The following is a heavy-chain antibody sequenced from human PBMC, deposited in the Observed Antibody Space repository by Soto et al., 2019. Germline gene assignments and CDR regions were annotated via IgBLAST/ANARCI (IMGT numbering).Heavy chain of an antibody. Sequence: QVQLVQSGGEVKKPGASVKVSCKASGYTFTTSGVSWVRQAPGQGLEWMGWVSGYNGNTKYEEKFQDRVTMTTDTSTSTAYLELRSLRPDDTAVYYCARAGELHYYYYGMDVWGQGTTVIVSS. CDR3: ARAGELHYYYYGMDV. CDR2: VSGYNGNT. V-gene: IGHV1-18*01. CDR1: GYTFTTSG. D-gene: IGHD1-7*01. J-gene: IGHJ6*02.